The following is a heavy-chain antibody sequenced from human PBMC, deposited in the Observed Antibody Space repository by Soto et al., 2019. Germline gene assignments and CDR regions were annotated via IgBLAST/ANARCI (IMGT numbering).Heavy chain of an antibody. Sequence: KGLEWVAVISYDGSNKYYADSVKGRFTISRDNSKNTLYLQMNSLRAEDTAVYYCAFFFQAEDCVRSVCTGMAFLVNRSSDL. D-gene: IGHD2-21*01. V-gene: IGHV3-30*03. J-gene: IGHJ2*01. CDR3: AFFFQAEDCVRSVCTGMAFLVNRSSDL. CDR2: ISYDGSNK.